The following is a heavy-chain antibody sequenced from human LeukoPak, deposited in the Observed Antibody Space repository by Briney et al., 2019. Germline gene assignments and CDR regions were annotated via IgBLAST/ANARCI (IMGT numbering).Heavy chain of an antibody. CDR1: EFTFDKYW. V-gene: IGHV3-74*01. D-gene: IGHD3-22*01. CDR2: INGDGTIT. Sequence: GGSLRLSCAASEFTFDKYWMHWVRQAPGKGLVWGSRINGDGTITSYADSVKGAFIISRDNAKNTLYLQVSSLRAEDTAVYYCATGNYYDSRGYYTFGHWGQGTLVTVCS. CDR3: ATGNYYDSRGYYTFGH. J-gene: IGHJ4*02.